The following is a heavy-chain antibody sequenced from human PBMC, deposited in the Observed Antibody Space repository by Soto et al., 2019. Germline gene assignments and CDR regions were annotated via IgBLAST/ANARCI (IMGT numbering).Heavy chain of an antibody. Sequence: PSETLSLTCTVSGGSISSYYWSWIRQPPGKGLEWIGYIYYSGSTNYNPSLKSRVTISVDTSKNQFSLKLSSVTAADTAVYYCARDRVDSSGYYLADYYYYYGMDVWGQGTTVTVSS. D-gene: IGHD3-22*01. CDR3: ARDRVDSSGYYLADYYYYYGMDV. V-gene: IGHV4-59*01. J-gene: IGHJ6*02. CDR2: IYYSGST. CDR1: GGSISSYY.